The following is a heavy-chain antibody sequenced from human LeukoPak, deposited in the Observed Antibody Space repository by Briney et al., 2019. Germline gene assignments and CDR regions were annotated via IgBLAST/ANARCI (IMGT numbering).Heavy chain of an antibody. CDR2: IHFDGSTK. V-gene: IGHV3-30*02. CDR1: GFTFSSYG. CDR3: AKDQCTRTSCDGYPGY. J-gene: IGHJ4*02. Sequence: PGGSLRLSCAASGFTFSSYGVHWVRQAPGKGLEWVAFIHFDGSTKYSGDSVQGRFTISRDNSRNILYLQMNNLRPEDTAFYYCAKDQCTRTSCDGYPGYWGQGTLVTVSS. D-gene: IGHD2-2*01.